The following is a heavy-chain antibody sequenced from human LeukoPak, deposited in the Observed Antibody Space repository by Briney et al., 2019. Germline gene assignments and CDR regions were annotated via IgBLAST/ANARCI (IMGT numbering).Heavy chain of an antibody. D-gene: IGHD5-24*01. J-gene: IGHJ4*02. Sequence: GASVKVSCKAAGYTFVSYAINWVRQAPGRGPEWMGWISPYNGNTNYAEKFQGRVSMTTDTSTSTAYMELRSLRSDDTAVYYCAKDRERWLRLFDYWGQGTLVTVSS. CDR2: ISPYNGNT. CDR1: GYTFVSYA. CDR3: AKDRERWLRLFDY. V-gene: IGHV1-18*01.